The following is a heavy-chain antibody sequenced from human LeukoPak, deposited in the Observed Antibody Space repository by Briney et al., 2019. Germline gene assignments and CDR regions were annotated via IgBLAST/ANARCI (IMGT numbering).Heavy chain of an antibody. J-gene: IGHJ6*02. CDR1: GGSISSYY. CDR3: ASSYYYYGMDV. Sequence: PSETLSLNCTVSGGSISSYYWSWIRQPRGKGLEWMGYIYYSGSTNYNPSLNSRVTISIDTSKNQFSLKLSSVTAADTAVYYCASSYYYYGMDVWGQGTTVTVSS. V-gene: IGHV4-59*01. CDR2: IYYSGST.